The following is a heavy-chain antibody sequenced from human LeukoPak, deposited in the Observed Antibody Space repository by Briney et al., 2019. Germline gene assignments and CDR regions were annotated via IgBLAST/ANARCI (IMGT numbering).Heavy chain of an antibody. J-gene: IGHJ4*02. V-gene: IGHV4-61*02. CDR3: ARVNKLYYYDSSGYPDY. CDR1: GGSISSVSYY. Sequence: SETLSLTCTVSGGSISSVSYYWSWIRQPAGKGLEWIGRIYTSGSTNYNPSLKSRVTISVDTSKNQFSLKLSSVTAADTAVYYCARVNKLYYYDSSGYPDYWGQGTLVTVSS. D-gene: IGHD3-22*01. CDR2: IYTSGST.